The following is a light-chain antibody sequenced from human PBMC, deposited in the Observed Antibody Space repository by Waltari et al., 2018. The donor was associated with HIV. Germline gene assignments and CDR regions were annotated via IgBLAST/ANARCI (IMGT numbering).Light chain of an antibody. Sequence: QSVLTQPPSVSGAPGQRVTTSCTGNSSNIGAAYDVPWYQQLPGKAPKLLISDNTNRPSGVPDRFSGSKSGTSASLAITGLRAEDEADYYCQSYPASLTVSLIFGGGTRLTVL. V-gene: IGLV1-40*01. J-gene: IGLJ2*01. CDR3: QSYPASLTVSLI. CDR2: DNT. CDR1: SSNIGAAYD.